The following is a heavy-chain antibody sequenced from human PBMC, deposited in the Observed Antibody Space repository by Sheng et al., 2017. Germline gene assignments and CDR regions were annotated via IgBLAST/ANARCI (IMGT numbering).Heavy chain of an antibody. Sequence: QVQLVESGGGVVQPGGSLRLSCAASGFTFSSYGMHWVRQAPGKGLEWVAFIRYDGSNKYYADSVKGRFTISRDNSKNTLYLQMNSLRAEDTAVYYCAKTLETTGAYYYYYMDVWGKGTTVTVSS. D-gene: IGHD1-26*01. CDR2: IRYDGSNK. V-gene: IGHV3-30*02. J-gene: IGHJ6*03. CDR3: AKTLETTGAYYYYYMDV. CDR1: GFTFSSYG.